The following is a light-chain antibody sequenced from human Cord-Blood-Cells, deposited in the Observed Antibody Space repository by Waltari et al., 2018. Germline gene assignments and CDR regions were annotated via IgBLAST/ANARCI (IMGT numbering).Light chain of an antibody. V-gene: IGKV1-33*01. CDR3: QQYDNLPPDT. J-gene: IGKJ5*01. Sequence: SLSASVGDRVTITCQASQDISNYLNWYQQKPGKAPKLLIYDASNLETGVPSRFSGSGSGTDFTFTISSLQPEDIATYYCQQYDNLPPDTFGQGTRLEIK. CDR2: DAS. CDR1: QDISNY.